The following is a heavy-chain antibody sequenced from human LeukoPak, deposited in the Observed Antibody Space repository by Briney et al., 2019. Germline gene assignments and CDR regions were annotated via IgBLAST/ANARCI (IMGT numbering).Heavy chain of an antibody. V-gene: IGHV4-59*08. CDR2: IYYSGST. CDR3: ARHWVEMATLAYMSDAFDI. CDR1: GGSISSYY. D-gene: IGHD5-24*01. J-gene: IGHJ3*02. Sequence: KSSETLSLTCTVSGGSISSYYWSWIRQPPGEGLEWIGYIYYSGSTNYNPSLKSRVTISVDTSKNQFSLKLSSVTAADTAVYYCARHWVEMATLAYMSDAFDIWGQGTMVTVSS.